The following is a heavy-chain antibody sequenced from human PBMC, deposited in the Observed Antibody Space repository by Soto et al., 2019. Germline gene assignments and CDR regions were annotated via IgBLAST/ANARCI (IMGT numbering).Heavy chain of an antibody. V-gene: IGHV1-46*01. CDR3: ASAHTRGGRRNWFDP. Sequence: ASVKVSCKASGYTFTIYYMHCVRQSPLQGLEWMGIINPSGGSTSYAQKFQGRVTMTRDTSTSTVYMELSSLRSEDTAVYYCASAHTRGGRRNWFDPWGQGTLVTVSS. CDR2: INPSGGST. J-gene: IGHJ5*02. D-gene: IGHD1-1*01. CDR1: GYTFTIYY.